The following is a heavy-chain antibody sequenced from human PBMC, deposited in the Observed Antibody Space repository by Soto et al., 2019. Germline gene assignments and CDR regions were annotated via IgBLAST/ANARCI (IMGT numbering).Heavy chain of an antibody. Sequence: GASVKVSCKASGGTFSSYAISWVRQAPGQGLGWMGGIIPIFGTANYAQKFQGRATITADESTSTAYMELSSLRSEDTAVYYCARDPPEVRGVIKNYYYYGMDVWGQGTMVTVSS. J-gene: IGHJ6*02. CDR3: ARDPPEVRGVIKNYYYYGMDV. D-gene: IGHD3-10*01. CDR1: GGTFSSYA. V-gene: IGHV1-69*13. CDR2: IIPIFGTA.